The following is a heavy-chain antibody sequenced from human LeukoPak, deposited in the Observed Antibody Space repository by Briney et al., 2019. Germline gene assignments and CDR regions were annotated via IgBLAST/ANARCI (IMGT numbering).Heavy chain of an antibody. V-gene: IGHV4-39*07. CDR2: IYYSGST. D-gene: IGHD5-24*01. Sequence: SETLSLTCTVSGGSLSSSSYYWGWIHQPPGKGLEWIGSIYYSGSTYYNPTLKSRFTISVDTSKNQFSLKLSSVTAADTAVYYCAKGKDGYNSGNDAFDIWGQGTMVTVSS. CDR3: AKGKDGYNSGNDAFDI. J-gene: IGHJ3*02. CDR1: GGSLSSSSYY.